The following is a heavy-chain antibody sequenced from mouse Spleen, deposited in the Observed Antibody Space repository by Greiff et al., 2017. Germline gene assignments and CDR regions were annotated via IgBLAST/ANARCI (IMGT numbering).Heavy chain of an antibody. D-gene: IGHD3-3*01. V-gene: IGHV1-18*01. J-gene: IGHJ3*01. Sequence: VQLKESGPELVKPGASVKIPCKASGYTFTDYNMDWVKQSHGKSLEWIGDINPNNGGTIYNQKFKGKATLTVDKSSSTAYMELRSLTSEDTAVYYCARSRDTWFAYWGQGTLVTVSA. CDR3: ARSRDTWFAY. CDR2: INPNNGGT. CDR1: GYTFTDYN.